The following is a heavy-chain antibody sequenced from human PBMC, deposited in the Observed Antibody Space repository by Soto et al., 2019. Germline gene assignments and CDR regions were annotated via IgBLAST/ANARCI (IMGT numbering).Heavy chain of an antibody. J-gene: IGHJ6*02. CDR2: VSGRGGST. CDR3: AKVGGGGEDDYYFYGLYV. Sequence: EVQLLESGGGLVQPGGSLRLSCAASGFTFSSYAMSWVRQAPGKGLEWVSAVSGRGGSTYYADSVKGRFTISRDNSKNALYLQMNSLRAEDTAVYYCAKVGGGGEDDYYFYGLYVWGQGTMVTVSS. V-gene: IGHV3-23*01. CDR1: GFTFSSYA. D-gene: IGHD2-15*01.